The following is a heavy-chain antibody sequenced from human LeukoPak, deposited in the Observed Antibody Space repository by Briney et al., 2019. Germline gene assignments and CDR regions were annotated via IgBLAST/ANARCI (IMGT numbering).Heavy chain of an antibody. D-gene: IGHD2-21*02. CDR2: ISSSGNTK. CDR1: EFTFSNYE. CDR3: VLGGLYVVVTVEKYYYGMDV. V-gene: IGHV3-48*03. J-gene: IGHJ6*04. Sequence: GGSLRLSCAASEFTFSNYEMKWVRQAPGKGLEWVAYISSSGNTKYYADSVRGRFTISRDNAKNSLHLQMNSLRAEDTAVYYCVLGGLYVVVTVEKYYYGMDVWGKGTTVTVSS.